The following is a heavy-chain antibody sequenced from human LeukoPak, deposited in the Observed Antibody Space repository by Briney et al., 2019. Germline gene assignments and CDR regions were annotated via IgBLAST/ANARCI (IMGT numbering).Heavy chain of an antibody. CDR2: INANTGNP. V-gene: IGHV7-4-1*02. CDR1: GYTFTSYA. Sequence: ASVKVSCKASGYTFTSYAMNWVRQAPGQGLEWMGWINANTGNPTYAQGFTGRFVFSLDTSVSTAYLQISSLKADDTAVYYCAGGGEGRDGYNSPFDYWGQGTLVPVSS. J-gene: IGHJ4*02. CDR3: AGGGEGRDGYNSPFDY. D-gene: IGHD5-24*01.